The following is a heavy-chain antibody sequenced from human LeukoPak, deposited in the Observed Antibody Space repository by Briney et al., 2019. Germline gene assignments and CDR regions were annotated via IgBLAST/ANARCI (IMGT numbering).Heavy chain of an antibody. D-gene: IGHD6-19*01. J-gene: IGHJ4*02. CDR2: ISSSSNYI. CDR3: ARGGVSIAVTGTGGFDY. V-gene: IGHV3-21*01. CDR1: GFTFSSYS. Sequence: GGSLRLFCAATGFTFSSYSMNWLRQAPGKGLEWVSSISSSSNYIFYADSVKGRFTISRENAKNSLYLQMNSLRVEDTAVYYCARGGVSIAVTGTGGFDYWGQGTLVTVSS.